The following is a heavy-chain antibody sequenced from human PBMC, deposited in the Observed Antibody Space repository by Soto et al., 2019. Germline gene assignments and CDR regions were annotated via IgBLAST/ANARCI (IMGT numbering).Heavy chain of an antibody. Sequence: GASVKVSCKASGYTFTGYYMHWVRQAPGQGLEWMGWINPNSGGTNYAQKFQGWVTMTRDTSISTAYMELSRLRSDDKAVYYCARSYSSSERHLDYWGQGTLVTVSS. CDR2: INPNSGGT. CDR3: ARSYSSSERHLDY. D-gene: IGHD6-6*01. V-gene: IGHV1-2*04. J-gene: IGHJ4*02. CDR1: GYTFTGYY.